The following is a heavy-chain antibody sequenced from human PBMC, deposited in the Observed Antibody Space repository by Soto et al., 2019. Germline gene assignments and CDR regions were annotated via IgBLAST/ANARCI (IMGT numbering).Heavy chain of an antibody. D-gene: IGHD3-3*01. Sequence: QVQLVESGGGVVQPGRSLRLSCAASGFTFNTYGMHWVRQAPGKGLEWVAVVWYDGSKTDYADSVKGRFTISRDNSETTVYLQMNSLRAEDTALYYCARSSPTQYDFWSGWYYFDYWGQGTLVTVSS. CDR2: VWYDGSKT. J-gene: IGHJ4*02. CDR3: ARSSPTQYDFWSGWYYFDY. V-gene: IGHV3-33*01. CDR1: GFTFNTYG.